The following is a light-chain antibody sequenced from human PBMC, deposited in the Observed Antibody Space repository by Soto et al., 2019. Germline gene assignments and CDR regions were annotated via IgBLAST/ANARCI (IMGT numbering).Light chain of an antibody. V-gene: IGLV2-18*01. CDR3: SLYTSSSTYV. Sequence: QSVLTQPPSVSGSPGQPVTISCTGTSSDVDSYNRVSWYQQPPGTAPKLIIYKISNRPSGVPDRFSGSKSGNTASLTISGLQAEDEADYYCSLYTSSSTYVFGTGTKLTVL. CDR1: SSDVDSYNR. J-gene: IGLJ1*01. CDR2: KIS.